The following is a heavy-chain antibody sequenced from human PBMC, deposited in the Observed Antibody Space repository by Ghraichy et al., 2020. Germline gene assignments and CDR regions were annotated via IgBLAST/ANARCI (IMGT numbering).Heavy chain of an antibody. Sequence: SQTLSLTCTVSGGSISSGGYYWSWIRQHPGKGLEWIGYIYYSGSTYYNPSLKSRVTISVDTSKNQFSLKLSSVTAADTAVYYCARGGGDTAMDPGGHDYWGQGTLVTVSS. CDR1: GGSISSGGYY. CDR2: IYYSGST. CDR3: ARGGGDTAMDPGGHDY. J-gene: IGHJ4*02. D-gene: IGHD5-18*01. V-gene: IGHV4-31*03.